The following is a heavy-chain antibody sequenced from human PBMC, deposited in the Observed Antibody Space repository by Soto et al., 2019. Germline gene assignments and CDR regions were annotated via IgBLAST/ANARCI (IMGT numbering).Heavy chain of an antibody. CDR1: GNSLTGLP. CDR3: AAGVTTFDY. V-gene: IGHV1-24*01. CDR2: VDPEEGER. D-gene: IGHD4-17*01. J-gene: IGHJ4*02. Sequence: ASVKVSCKVSGNSLTGLPMHWVRQAPGKGLEWMGSVDPEEGERIFAQRFQGRVTMTEDTSTDTAYMELSSLRSEDTAVYYCAAGVTTFDYWGQGTRVTVS.